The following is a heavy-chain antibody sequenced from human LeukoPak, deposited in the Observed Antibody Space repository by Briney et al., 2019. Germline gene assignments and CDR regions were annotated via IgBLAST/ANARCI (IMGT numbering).Heavy chain of an antibody. CDR2: INPNSGDT. D-gene: IGHD6-13*01. J-gene: IGHJ4*02. Sequence: ASVKVSCKGSGYTFTGYYMRWVRQAPGQGLEWMGWINPNSGDTNYAQKFQGRVTMTRDTSISTLYMELSRLTSDDTAVYYCARHSSTRAFDYWGQGTLVTVSS. V-gene: IGHV1-2*02. CDR3: ARHSSTRAFDY. CDR1: GYTFTGYY.